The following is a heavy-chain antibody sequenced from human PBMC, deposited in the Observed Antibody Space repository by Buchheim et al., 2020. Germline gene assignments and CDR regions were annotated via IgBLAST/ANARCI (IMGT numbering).Heavy chain of an antibody. CDR3: ARDLSYDSSGYFGWFDP. CDR2: IYHSGST. Sequence: QLLLQESGSGLVKPSQTLSLTCAVSGGSISSGGYSWSWIRQPPGKGLEWIGYIYHSGSTYYNPSLKSRVTISVHRSKNQFSLKLSSVTAADTAVYYCARDLSYDSSGYFGWFDPWGQGTL. CDR1: GGSISSGGYS. J-gene: IGHJ5*02. D-gene: IGHD3-22*01. V-gene: IGHV4-30-2*01.